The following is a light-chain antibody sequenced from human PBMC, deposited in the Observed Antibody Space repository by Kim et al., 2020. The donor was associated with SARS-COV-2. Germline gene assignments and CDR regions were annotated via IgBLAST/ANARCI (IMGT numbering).Light chain of an antibody. Sequence: VSPGEGATLSCRASQNNNNYLAWQLQKPGQAPRLLIYSSSTRASGVPDRFSGSGSGTEFTLSINSLQSECFAGYYCHQYDDWLPGPFGQGTKLEI. CDR1: QNNNNY. CDR3: HQYDDWLPGP. V-gene: IGKV3-15*01. CDR2: SSS. J-gene: IGKJ2*01.